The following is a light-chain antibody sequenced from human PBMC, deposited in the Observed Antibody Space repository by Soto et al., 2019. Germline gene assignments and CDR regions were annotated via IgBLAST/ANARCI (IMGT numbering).Light chain of an antibody. V-gene: IGKV3-20*01. Sequence: EVVLTQSPGTLSLSPGERATLSCRASQSVNNNYLAWLQQKPGQAPRLLIYGASSRATGIPDRFSGSGSGTDFTLTISRLEPEGFAVYYCHQYGSSRTFGQGTKVDIK. CDR3: HQYGSSRT. J-gene: IGKJ1*01. CDR2: GAS. CDR1: QSVNNNY.